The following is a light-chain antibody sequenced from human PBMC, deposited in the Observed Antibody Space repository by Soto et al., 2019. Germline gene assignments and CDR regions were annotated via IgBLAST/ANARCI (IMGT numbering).Light chain of an antibody. J-gene: IGKJ1*01. CDR3: QQYYCYPRT. Sequence: AIRMTQSPSSLSASTGDRVTITCRASQGISSYLAWYQQKPGKAPKLLIYAASTLQSGVPSRFSGSGSGTDFTLTISCMQLADLPTYYCQQYYCYPRTFGQGTKVETK. CDR1: QGISSY. V-gene: IGKV1-8*01. CDR2: AAS.